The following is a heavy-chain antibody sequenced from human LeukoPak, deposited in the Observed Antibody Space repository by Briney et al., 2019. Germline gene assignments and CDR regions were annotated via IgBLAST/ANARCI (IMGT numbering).Heavy chain of an antibody. V-gene: IGHV3-74*01. CDR1: GFTFSRHG. J-gene: IGHJ4*02. CDR3: VRDFRSADY. Sequence: PGGSLRLSCAPSGFTFSRHGMHWVRQAPGKGPMWVSRICPDGTVTNYADSVKARFIISRDNARNTVYLQMNSLRVEDTAVYYCVRDFRSADYWGQGTLVTVSS. CDR2: ICPDGTVT.